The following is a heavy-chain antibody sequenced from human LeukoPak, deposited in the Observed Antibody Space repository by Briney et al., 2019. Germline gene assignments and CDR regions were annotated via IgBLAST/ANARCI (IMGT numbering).Heavy chain of an antibody. CDR2: IYTNGGT. CDR1: GDSTSSNY. D-gene: IGHD4-23*01. J-gene: IGHJ4*02. Sequence: PSETLSLTCTVSGDSTSSNYWSWIRQPAGKGLEWIGRIYTNGGTNYNPSLKSRVTMSVDTSKNQFSLKLSSVTAADTAVYYCARGPPVVFRSPFVDRDRGLDYWGQGTLVTVSS. CDR3: ARGPPVVFRSPFVDRDRGLDY. V-gene: IGHV4-4*07.